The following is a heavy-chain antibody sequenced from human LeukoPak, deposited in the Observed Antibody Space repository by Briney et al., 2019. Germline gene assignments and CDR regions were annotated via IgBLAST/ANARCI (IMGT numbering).Heavy chain of an antibody. D-gene: IGHD3-10*01. Sequence: GESLKISCKGSGYSFTSYWIGWVRQMPGKGLEWMGIIYPGDSDTRHSPSFQGQVTISADKSISTAYLQWSSLKASDTAMYYCARHRSMVRGVIQGWFDPWGQGTLVTVSS. V-gene: IGHV5-51*01. CDR3: ARHRSMVRGVIQGWFDP. CDR2: IYPGDSDT. J-gene: IGHJ5*02. CDR1: GYSFTSYW.